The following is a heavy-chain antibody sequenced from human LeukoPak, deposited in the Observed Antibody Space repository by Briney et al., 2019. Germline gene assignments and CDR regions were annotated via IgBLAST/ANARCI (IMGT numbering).Heavy chain of an antibody. J-gene: IGHJ4*02. D-gene: IGHD6-13*01. Sequence: SVKVSCKASGGSFSSYAISWVRQAPGQGLEWMGGIIPIFGTANYAQKFQGRVTITADESTSTAYMELSSLRSEDTAVYYCARTRVVIAAAGPFDYWGQGTLVTVSS. CDR1: GGSFSSYA. CDR2: IIPIFGTA. V-gene: IGHV1-69*13. CDR3: ARTRVVIAAAGPFDY.